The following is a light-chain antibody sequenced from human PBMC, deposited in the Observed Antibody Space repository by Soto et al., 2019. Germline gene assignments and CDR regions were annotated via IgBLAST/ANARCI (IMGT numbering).Light chain of an antibody. CDR2: GAS. Sequence: EIVLTQTPGTLSLSPGERATLSCRASQSVGSSQLAWFQQKPGQAPRLLIYGASSRVTGIPDRFSGSGSWTDFTLTISRLEPEDFAVYYCQHYGTSPPWTFGQGTKVEIK. CDR3: QHYGTSPPWT. CDR1: QSVGSSQ. V-gene: IGKV3-20*01. J-gene: IGKJ1*01.